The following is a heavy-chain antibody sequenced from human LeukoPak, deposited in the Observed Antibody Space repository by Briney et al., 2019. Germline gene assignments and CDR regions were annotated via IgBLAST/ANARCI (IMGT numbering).Heavy chain of an antibody. CDR2: ISYHGSDK. CDR1: GFTFTNYA. J-gene: IGHJ1*01. CDR3: ARGWGSRHSYSVYF. D-gene: IGHD2-21*01. Sequence: GQSLRLSCAASGFTFTNYAVHWVRQAPGKGLEWVTLISYHGSDKYYADSVRGRFTISRYASNNTVDLQMNSLRDKDTALYYCARGWGSRHSYSVYFWGPGTLVTVSS. V-gene: IGHV3-30-3*01.